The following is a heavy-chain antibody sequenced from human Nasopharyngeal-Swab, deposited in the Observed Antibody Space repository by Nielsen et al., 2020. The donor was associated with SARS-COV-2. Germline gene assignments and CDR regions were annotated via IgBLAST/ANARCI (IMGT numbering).Heavy chain of an antibody. CDR3: ARFKIFGVVIEH. J-gene: IGHJ1*01. V-gene: IGHV3-7*01. CDR1: GFTFSSYE. Sequence: GESLKISCAASGFTFSSYEMTWVRQAPGKGLEWVANIKTDGSEIYYVDSVKGRFTISRDNAKNSLYLQMSSLRAEDTAVYYCARFKIFGVVIEHWGQGTSVTVSS. D-gene: IGHD3-3*01. CDR2: IKTDGSEI.